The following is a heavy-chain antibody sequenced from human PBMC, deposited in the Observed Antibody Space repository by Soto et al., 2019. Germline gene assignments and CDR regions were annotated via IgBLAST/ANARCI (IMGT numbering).Heavy chain of an antibody. CDR2: IYYSGST. V-gene: IGHV4-59*01. CDR3: ARQYSGSYYDPYYFDY. Sequence: PSETLSLTCTVSGGSISSYYWSWIRQPPGKGLEWIGYIYYSGSTNYNPSLKSRVTISVDTSKNQFSLKLSSVTAADTAVYYCARQYSGSYYDPYYFDYWGQGTLVTVSS. J-gene: IGHJ4*02. CDR1: GGSISSYY. D-gene: IGHD1-26*01.